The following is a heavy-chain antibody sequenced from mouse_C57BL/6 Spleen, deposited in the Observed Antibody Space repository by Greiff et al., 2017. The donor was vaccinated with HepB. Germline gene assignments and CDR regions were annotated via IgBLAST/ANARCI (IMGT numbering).Heavy chain of an antibody. V-gene: IGHV1-26*01. CDR2: INPNNGGT. J-gene: IGHJ4*01. D-gene: IGHD2-2*01. CDR1: GYTFTDYY. CDR3: ARSSTMVTSYAMDY. Sequence: EVQLQQSGPELVKPGASVKISCKASGYTFTDYYMNWVKQSHGKSLEWIGDINPNNGGTSYNQKFKGKATLTVDKSSSTAYMELRSLTSEDSAVYYCARSSTMVTSYAMDYWGQRTSVTVSS.